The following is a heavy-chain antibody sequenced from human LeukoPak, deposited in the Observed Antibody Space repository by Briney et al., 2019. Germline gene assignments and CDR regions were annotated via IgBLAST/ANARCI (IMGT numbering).Heavy chain of an antibody. CDR2: IYTSGST. J-gene: IGHJ5*02. D-gene: IGHD4-17*01. CDR1: GGSISSYY. V-gene: IGHV4-4*07. Sequence: SETLSLTCTVSGGSISSYYWSWIWQPAGKGLEWIGRIYTSGSTNYNPSLKSRVTMSVDTSKNQFSLKLSSVTAADTAVYYCARGDYVSAWFDPWGQGTLVTVSS. CDR3: ARGDYVSAWFDP.